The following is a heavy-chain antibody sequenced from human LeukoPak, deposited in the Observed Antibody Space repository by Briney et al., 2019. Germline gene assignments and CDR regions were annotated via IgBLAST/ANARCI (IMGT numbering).Heavy chain of an antibody. Sequence: GGSLRLSCAASGFTFSNYEMNWARQAPGMGLEWVSYISSGATTIYYADSVRGRFTISRDNAKNSLFLQMSNLRAEDTAVYYCARDARTHYYDSSGNYVDYWGQGTLVTVSS. CDR1: GFTFSNYE. CDR2: ISSGATTI. V-gene: IGHV3-48*03. CDR3: ARDARTHYYDSSGNYVDY. D-gene: IGHD3-22*01. J-gene: IGHJ4*02.